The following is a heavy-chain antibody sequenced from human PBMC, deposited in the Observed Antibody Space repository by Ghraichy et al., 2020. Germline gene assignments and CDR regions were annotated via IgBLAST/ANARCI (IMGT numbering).Heavy chain of an antibody. V-gene: IGHV3-48*02. CDR3: ARGLPNPYYFDY. Sequence: GGSLRLSCAASGFTFSSYSMNWVRQAPGKGLEWVSYISSSRSSIYYADSVKGRFTISRDNAKNSLYLQMNSLRDEDTAVYYCARGLPNPYYFDYWGQGTLVTDSP. J-gene: IGHJ4*02. CDR1: GFTFSSYS. CDR2: ISSSRSSI.